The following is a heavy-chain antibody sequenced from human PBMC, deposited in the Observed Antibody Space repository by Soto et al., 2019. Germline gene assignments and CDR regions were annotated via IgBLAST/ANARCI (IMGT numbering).Heavy chain of an antibody. V-gene: IGHV6-1*01. J-gene: IGHJ5*02. CDR3: ARSAKALGYCSSTSCYGGNWFDP. Sequence: PSQTLSLTCAISGDSVSSNSAAWNLIRQSPSRGLEWLGRTYYRSKWYNDYAVSVKSRITINPDTSKNQFSLQLNSVTPEDTAVYYCARSAKALGYCSSTSCYGGNWFDPWGQGTLVTVSS. CDR2: TYYRSKWYN. CDR1: GDSVSSNSAA. D-gene: IGHD2-2*01.